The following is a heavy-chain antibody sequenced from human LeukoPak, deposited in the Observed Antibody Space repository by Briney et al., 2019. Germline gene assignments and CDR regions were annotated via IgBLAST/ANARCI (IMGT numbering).Heavy chain of an antibody. J-gene: IGHJ5*02. CDR2: INIDGSST. V-gene: IGHV3-74*01. D-gene: IGHD3-10*01. CDR3: ARAVYYGPGTYAP. Sequence: PGGSLRLSCAASGFTFSSYWMHWVRQAPGKGLVWVSRINIDGSSTNYADSVKGRFTISRDNAKNTLYLQMNSLRAEDTAVYYCARAVYYGPGTYAPGGQETLVTVPS. CDR1: GFTFSSYW.